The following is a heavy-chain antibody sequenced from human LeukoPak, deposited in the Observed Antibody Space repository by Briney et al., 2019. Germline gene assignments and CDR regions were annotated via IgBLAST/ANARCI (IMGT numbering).Heavy chain of an antibody. CDR1: GFTFSSYS. Sequence: GGSLRLSCAASGFTFSSYSMNWVRQAPGKGLEWVSYISSSSSTIYYADSVKGRFTISRDNAKNSLYLQMNSLRAEDTAVYYCARDGFDDILTGYYYWGQGTLVTVSS. CDR3: ARDGFDDILTGYYY. J-gene: IGHJ4*02. V-gene: IGHV3-48*04. CDR2: ISSSSSTI. D-gene: IGHD3-9*01.